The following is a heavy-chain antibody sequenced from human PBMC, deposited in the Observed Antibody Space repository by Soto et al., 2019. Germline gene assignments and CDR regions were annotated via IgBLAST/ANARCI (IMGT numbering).Heavy chain of an antibody. CDR3: ARQWGTDAFDI. Sequence: QVQLQESGPGLVKPSETLSLTCTVSGGSISSYYWSWIRQPPGKGLEWIGYSYYSGSTNYNPSLKSRVTISVDASKNHFSLKLSSVTAADTAVYYCARQWGTDAFDIWGQGTMVTVSS. CDR1: GGSISSYY. V-gene: IGHV4-59*08. J-gene: IGHJ3*02. CDR2: SYYSGST. D-gene: IGHD1-1*01.